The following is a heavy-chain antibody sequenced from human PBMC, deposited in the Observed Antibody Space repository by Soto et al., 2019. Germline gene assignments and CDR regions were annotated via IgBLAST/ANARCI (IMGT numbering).Heavy chain of an antibody. D-gene: IGHD3-3*01. Sequence: ASVKVSCKASGYTFTRSGISWARQAPGQRPEWMGNILPIFGTADYAQKFRDRVTITADKSTNTAYMELRSLFSEDAAVYYCASPARNYDFWSGYSFDIWGQGTMVTVSS. CDR3: ASPARNYDFWSGYSFDI. V-gene: IGHV1-69*06. J-gene: IGHJ3*02. CDR2: ILPIFGTA. CDR1: GYTFTRSG.